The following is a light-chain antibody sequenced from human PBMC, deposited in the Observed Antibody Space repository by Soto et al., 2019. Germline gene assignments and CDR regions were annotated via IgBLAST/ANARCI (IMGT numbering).Light chain of an antibody. V-gene: IGKV1-5*03. Sequence: DIQMTQSPSTLSASVGDRVTLSCRASQNIYTYLAWYQQKPGKAPNLLIYEPSNLESGVPSRFSASGSGTEFTLTISSLQPDDFGTYYCQQCQDDSYTFGPGTRLDIK. CDR2: EPS. CDR1: QNIYTY. J-gene: IGKJ2*01. CDR3: QQCQDDSYT.